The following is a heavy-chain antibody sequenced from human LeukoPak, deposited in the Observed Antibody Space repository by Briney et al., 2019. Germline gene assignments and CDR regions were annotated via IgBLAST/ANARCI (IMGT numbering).Heavy chain of an antibody. CDR3: ARAYSTSSPFDY. CDR1: GYTFTSYA. V-gene: IGHV1-69*06. J-gene: IGHJ4*02. Sequence: SVKVSCKASGYTFTSYAMNWVRQAPGQGLEWMGGIIPIFGTANYTQKFQGRVTMTGDTSMSTVYLELSSLRSEDTAVYYCARAYSTSSPFDYWGQGTLVTVSS. CDR2: IIPIFGTA. D-gene: IGHD6-6*01.